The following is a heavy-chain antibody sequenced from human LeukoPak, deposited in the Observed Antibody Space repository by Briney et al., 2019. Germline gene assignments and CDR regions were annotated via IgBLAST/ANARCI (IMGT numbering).Heavy chain of an antibody. CDR1: GFTFSSYE. CDR2: ISSSGSTR. Sequence: GGSLRLSCAASGFTFSSYEMNWVRQAPGKGLEWVSYISSSGSTRYYADSVKGRFTISRGNANNSLYLQMNSLRAEDTAVYYCARVPTGAVAGVFLMDVWGKGTTVTVSS. V-gene: IGHV3-48*03. CDR3: ARVPTGAVAGVFLMDV. D-gene: IGHD4-11*01. J-gene: IGHJ6*04.